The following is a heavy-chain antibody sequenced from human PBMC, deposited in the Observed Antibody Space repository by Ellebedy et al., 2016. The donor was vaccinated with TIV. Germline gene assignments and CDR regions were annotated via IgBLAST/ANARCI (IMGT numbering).Heavy chain of an antibody. CDR2: IYYSGST. D-gene: IGHD6-19*01. V-gene: IGHV4-39*01. CDR1: GGSISSYY. J-gene: IGHJ5*02. Sequence: MPSETLSLTCTVSGGSISSYYWGWIRQPPGKGLEWIGSIYYSGSTYYNPSLKSRVTISVDTSKNQFSLKLSSVTAADTAVYYCARRRYSSGWYNWFDPWGQGTLVTVSS. CDR3: ARRRYSSGWYNWFDP.